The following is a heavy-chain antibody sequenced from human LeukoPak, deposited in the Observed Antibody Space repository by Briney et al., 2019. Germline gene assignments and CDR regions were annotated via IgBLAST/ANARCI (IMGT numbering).Heavy chain of an antibody. Sequence: GGSLRLSCAASGFTFSSYSMSWVRQAPGKGLEWVGFIRSKAYGGTTEYAASVKGRFTISRDDSKSIAYLQMNSLKTEDTAVYYCTRGGGYCSSTSCYTDPDYWGQGTLVTVSS. CDR2: IRSKAYGGTT. V-gene: IGHV3-49*04. J-gene: IGHJ4*02. D-gene: IGHD2-2*02. CDR3: TRGGGYCSSTSCYTDPDY. CDR1: GFTFSSYS.